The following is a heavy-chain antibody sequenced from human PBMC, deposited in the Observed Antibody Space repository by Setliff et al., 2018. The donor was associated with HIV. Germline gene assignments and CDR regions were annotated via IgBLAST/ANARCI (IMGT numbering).Heavy chain of an antibody. CDR1: GFTFSSYW. V-gene: IGHV3-7*01. D-gene: IGHD4-4*01. Sequence: LRLSCAASGFTFSSYWMSWVRQAPGKGLEWVANIKQDGSEKYYVDSVKGRFTISRDNTKNSLYLQLNSLRAEDTAVYYCAKTQTVITVYGPFDSWGQGTPVTVSS. J-gene: IGHJ4*02. CDR3: AKTQTVITVYGPFDS. CDR2: IKQDGSEK.